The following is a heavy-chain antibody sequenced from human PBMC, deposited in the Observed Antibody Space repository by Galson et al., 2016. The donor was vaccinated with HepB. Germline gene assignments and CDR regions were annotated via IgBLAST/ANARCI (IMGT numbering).Heavy chain of an antibody. D-gene: IGHD6-25*01. CDR2: INWDGSST. CDR1: GFTFENFT. V-gene: IGHV3-43*01. J-gene: IGHJ4*02. Sequence: SLRLSCAASGFTFENFTLHWVRQAPGKGLEWVSLINWDGSSTYYADSVKGRFTISRDNNKNSLYLQMNSLKTEDTAFYYCAIAAIIWSERTLVTVSS. CDR3: AIAAII.